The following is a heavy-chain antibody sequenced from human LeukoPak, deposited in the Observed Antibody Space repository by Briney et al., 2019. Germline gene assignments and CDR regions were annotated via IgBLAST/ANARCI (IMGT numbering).Heavy chain of an antibody. J-gene: IGHJ4*02. D-gene: IGHD1-26*01. Sequence: GGSLRLSCAASGFIFSNYGMSWVRLAPGKGLEWVSGISTSGGRTYYADSVKGRFTISRDNSKNTLYLQMNSLGAEDTAIYYCAKDRDGGSATTAKGFDYWAQGTRVTVSS. CDR3: AKDRDGGSATTAKGFDY. V-gene: IGHV3-23*01. CDR1: GFIFSNYG. CDR2: ISTSGGRT.